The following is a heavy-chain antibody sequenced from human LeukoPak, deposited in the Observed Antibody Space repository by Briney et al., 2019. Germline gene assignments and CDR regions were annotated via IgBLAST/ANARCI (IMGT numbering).Heavy chain of an antibody. CDR2: INPSGGST. Sequence: GASVKVSCKASGYTFTSYYMHWVRQAPGQGLEWMGIINPSGGSTSYAQKFQGRVTMTRDMSTSTVYMQLSSLRSEDTAVYYCASSRLRLGDFEYWGQGTLVTVSS. J-gene: IGHJ4*02. CDR3: ASSRLRLGDFEY. CDR1: GYTFTSYY. D-gene: IGHD5-12*01. V-gene: IGHV1-46*01.